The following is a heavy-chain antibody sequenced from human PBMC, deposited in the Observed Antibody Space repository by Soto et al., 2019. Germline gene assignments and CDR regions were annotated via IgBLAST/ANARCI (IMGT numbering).Heavy chain of an antibody. CDR2: IIPIFGTA. CDR1: GGTFSSYA. Sequence: ASVKVSCKASGGTFSSYAISWVRQAPGQGLEWMGGIIPIFGTANYAQKFQGRVTITADESTSTAYMELSSLRSEDTAVYYCARDKYCGGDCPPYYYHYGMDVWGQGTTVTVSS. CDR3: ARDKYCGGDCPPYYYHYGMDV. D-gene: IGHD2-21*02. J-gene: IGHJ6*02. V-gene: IGHV1-69*13.